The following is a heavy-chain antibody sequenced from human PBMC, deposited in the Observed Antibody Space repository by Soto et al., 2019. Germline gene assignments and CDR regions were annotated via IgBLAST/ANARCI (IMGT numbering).Heavy chain of an antibody. CDR2: IYSIGRT. J-gene: IGHJ4*02. CDR3: ARDPVGATYFDY. D-gene: IGHD1-26*01. Sequence: SETLSLTCTVDSISTYYWNWIRQPPGKGLEWIGYIYSIGRTNYNPSLKSRVTMSIDTSKNQFSLKLRSVTAADTAVYYCARDPVGATYFDYWGQGALVTVSS. CDR1: DSISTYY. V-gene: IGHV4-59*01.